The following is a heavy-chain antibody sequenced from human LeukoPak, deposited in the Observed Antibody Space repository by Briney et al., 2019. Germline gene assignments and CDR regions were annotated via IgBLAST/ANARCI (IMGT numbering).Heavy chain of an antibody. CDR3: ARDPYSSGWYMGFDY. J-gene: IGHJ4*02. CDR1: GFTFSSYA. D-gene: IGHD6-19*01. CDR2: ISGSGGST. V-gene: IGHV3-23*01. Sequence: GGSLRLSCAASGFTFSSYAMSWVRQAPGKGLEWVSAISGSGGSTYYADSVKGRFTISRDNAKNSLYLQMNSLRAEDTAVYYCARDPYSSGWYMGFDYWGQGTLVTVSS.